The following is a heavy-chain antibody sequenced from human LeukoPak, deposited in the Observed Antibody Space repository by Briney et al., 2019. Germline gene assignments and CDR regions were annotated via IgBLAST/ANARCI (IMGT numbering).Heavy chain of an antibody. CDR3: AREGVLVAVADIYYYYYGMDV. V-gene: IGHV1-18*01. D-gene: IGHD6-19*01. J-gene: IGHJ6*02. CDR2: ISAYNGNT. Sequence: ASVKVSCKASGYTFTSYGISWVRQAPGQGLEWMGWISAYNGNTNYAQKLQGRVTMTTDTSTSTAYMELRSLRSDDTAVYYCAREGVLVAVADIYYYYYGMDVWGQGTTVTVSS. CDR1: GYTFTSYG.